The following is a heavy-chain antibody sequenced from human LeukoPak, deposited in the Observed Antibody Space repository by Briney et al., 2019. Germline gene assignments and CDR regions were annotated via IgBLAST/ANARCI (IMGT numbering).Heavy chain of an antibody. Sequence: PSETLSLTCTVSGGSISSYYWSWIRQPPGKGLEYIGYIYYTGSTNYNPSLKSRVTISVDTSKNQFSLQLNSVTPEDTAVYYCARSGKNADTSGDFWGQGTLVTVSS. J-gene: IGHJ4*02. D-gene: IGHD1-26*01. CDR1: GGSISSYY. V-gene: IGHV4-59*12. CDR2: IYYTGST. CDR3: ARSGKNADTSGDF.